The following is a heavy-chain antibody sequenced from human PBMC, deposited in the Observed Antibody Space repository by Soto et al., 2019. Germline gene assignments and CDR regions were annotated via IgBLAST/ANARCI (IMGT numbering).Heavy chain of an antibody. CDR2: IFWNDGK. D-gene: IGHD3-22*01. V-gene: IGHV2-5*01. Sequence: SGPTLVNPTQTLTLTCTFSGFSLTTSGVGVGWIRQPPGKALERRALIFWNDGKRYRPSLHSRLSISQESTRNHVYLTMTNIDPVDTAAYSCVHAGHSYDSCGYWRRRTMVTAPQ. J-gene: IGHJ4*02. CDR1: GFSLTTSGVG. CDR3: VHAGHSYDSCGY.